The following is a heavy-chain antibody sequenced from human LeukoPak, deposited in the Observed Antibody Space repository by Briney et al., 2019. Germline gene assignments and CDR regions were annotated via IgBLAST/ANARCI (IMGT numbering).Heavy chain of an antibody. V-gene: IGHV3-11*06. CDR1: GFRVSGYD. Sequence: GGSLRLSCAASGFRVSGYDLNWIRQAPGKGLEWIAYISISSSNIHYADSVRGRFTISRDNANNSLYLQLSSLRVEDTAVYYCTRGPPDGSGNYYPGDFWGQGTLVTVSS. CDR2: ISISSSNI. CDR3: TRGPPDGSGNYYPGDF. J-gene: IGHJ4*02. D-gene: IGHD3-10*01.